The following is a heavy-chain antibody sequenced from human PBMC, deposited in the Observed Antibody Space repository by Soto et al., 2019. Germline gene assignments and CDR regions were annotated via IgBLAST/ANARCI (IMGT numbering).Heavy chain of an antibody. V-gene: IGHV1-69*13. CDR1: GGTFSSYA. J-gene: IGHJ4*02. Sequence: ASVKVSCKASGGTFSSYAISWVRQAPGQGLEWMGGIIPIFGTANYAQKFQGRVTITADESTSTAYMELSSLRSEDTAVYYCARSHPPPLPFYFDYWGQGTLVTVSS. CDR2: IIPIFGTA. CDR3: ARSHPPPLPFYFDY.